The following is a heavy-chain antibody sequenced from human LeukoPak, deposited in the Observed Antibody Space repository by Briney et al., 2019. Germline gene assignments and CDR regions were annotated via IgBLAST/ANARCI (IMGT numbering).Heavy chain of an antibody. Sequence: ASVKVSCKASGYSFTAYYMHWVRQAPGQGLEWMGWINPNSGGTNYAQKFQGRVTMTRDTSITTTYMEMSRLRSDDTALYYCARSPHILTGENFDYWGQGTLVTVSS. CDR3: ARSPHILTGENFDY. V-gene: IGHV1-2*02. J-gene: IGHJ4*02. CDR1: GYSFTAYY. CDR2: INPNSGGT. D-gene: IGHD3-9*01.